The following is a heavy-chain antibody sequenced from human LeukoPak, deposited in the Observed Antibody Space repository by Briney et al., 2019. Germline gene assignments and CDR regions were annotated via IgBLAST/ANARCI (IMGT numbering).Heavy chain of an antibody. D-gene: IGHD3-22*01. J-gene: IGHJ6*03. CDR3: ARDYDRYYYYMDV. CDR1: GGSISTSNYY. V-gene: IGHV4-39*07. CDR2: IFYSGST. Sequence: SETLSLTCTVSGGSISTSNYYWGWIRQPPGKGLEWIGNIFYSGSTYYSPSLKSRVTISLDTSRNQFSLKLSSVTAADTAVYYCARDYDRYYYYMDVWGKGTTVTISS.